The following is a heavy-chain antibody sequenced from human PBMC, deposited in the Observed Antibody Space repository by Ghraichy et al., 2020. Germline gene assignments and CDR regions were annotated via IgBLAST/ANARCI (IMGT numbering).Heavy chain of an antibody. CDR1: GFTFSNYA. V-gene: IGHV3-64D*06. D-gene: IGHD3-3*01. J-gene: IGHJ4*02. CDR3: VKVGRDFWSGYYSGKIFDY. CDR2: ISANGGNT. Sequence: GGSLRLSCSASGFTFSNYAMQWGRQTPGKGLEDVTAISANGGNTYYIGSVKGRFTVSRDNSKSTLYLQMSRLRAEDTAVYYCVKVGRDFWSGYYSGKIFDYWVQCILVSLPS.